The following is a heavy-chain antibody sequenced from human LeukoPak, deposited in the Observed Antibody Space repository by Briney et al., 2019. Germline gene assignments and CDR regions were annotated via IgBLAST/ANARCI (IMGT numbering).Heavy chain of an antibody. D-gene: IGHD6-19*01. V-gene: IGHV1-2*06. Sequence: ASVKVSCKASGYTFTGYYMHWVRQAPGQGLEWMGRISPNSGGTNYAQKFQGRVTMTRDTSISTAYMELSRLRSDDTAVYYCARDRLAGNNWFDPWGQGTLVTVSS. J-gene: IGHJ5*02. CDR1: GYTFTGYY. CDR3: ARDRLAGNNWFDP. CDR2: ISPNSGGT.